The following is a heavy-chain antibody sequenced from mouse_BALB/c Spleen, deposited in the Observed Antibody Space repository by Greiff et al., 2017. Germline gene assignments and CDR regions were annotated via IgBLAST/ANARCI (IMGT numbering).Heavy chain of an antibody. CDR2: IWAGGST. J-gene: IGHJ4*01. D-gene: IGHD4-1*01. CDR1: GFSLTSYG. Sequence: QVQLQQSGPGLVQPSQSLSITCTVSGFSLTSYGVHWVRQPPGKGLEWLGVIWAGGSTNYNSALMSRLSISKDNSKSQVFLKMNSLQTDDTAMYYCAREGDWGYAMDYWGQGTSVTVSS. CDR3: AREGDWGYAMDY. V-gene: IGHV2-9*02.